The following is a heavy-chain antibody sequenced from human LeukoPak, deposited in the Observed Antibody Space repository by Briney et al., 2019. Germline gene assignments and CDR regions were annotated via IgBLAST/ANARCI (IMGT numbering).Heavy chain of an antibody. D-gene: IGHD6-19*01. V-gene: IGHV1-46*01. CDR1: GYTFTSYY. CDR2: INPSGGST. Sequence: ASVKVSCKASGYTFTSYYIHWVRQAPGQGLEWMGIINPSGGSTSYAQKFQGRVTMTRDTSTSTVYMELSSLRSEDTAVYYCARDLVAVAGTNYWGQGTLVTVSS. J-gene: IGHJ4*02. CDR3: ARDLVAVAGTNY.